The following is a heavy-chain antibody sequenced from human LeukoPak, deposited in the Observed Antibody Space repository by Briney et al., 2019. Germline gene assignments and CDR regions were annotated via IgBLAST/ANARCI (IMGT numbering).Heavy chain of an antibody. D-gene: IGHD6-13*01. V-gene: IGHV4-30-4*08. CDR1: GGSISCGDYY. CDR3: ARVPYSSSWGYFDY. CDR2: IYYSGST. Sequence: SETLSLTCTVSGGSISCGDYYWSWIRQPPGKGLEWIGYIYYSGSTYYNPSLKSRVTISVDTSKNQFSLKLSSVTAADTAVYYCARVPYSSSWGYFDYWGQGTLVTVSS. J-gene: IGHJ4*02.